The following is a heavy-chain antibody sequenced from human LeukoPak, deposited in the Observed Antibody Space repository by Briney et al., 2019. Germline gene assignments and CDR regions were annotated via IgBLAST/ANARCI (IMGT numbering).Heavy chain of an antibody. CDR3: ARDSSSWYAGSDDYYGMDV. V-gene: IGHV3-11*01. D-gene: IGHD6-13*01. J-gene: IGHJ6*02. CDR2: ISSSGSTI. CDR1: GFTFSDYY. Sequence: GGSLRLSCAASGFTFSDYYMSWIRQASGKGLEWVSYISSSGSTIYYADSVKGRFTISRDNAKNSLYLQMNSLRAEDTAVYYCARDSSSWYAGSDDYYGMDVWGQGTTVTVSS.